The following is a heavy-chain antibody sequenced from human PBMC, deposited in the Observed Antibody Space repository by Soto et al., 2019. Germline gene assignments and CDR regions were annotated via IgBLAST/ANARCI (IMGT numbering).Heavy chain of an antibody. V-gene: IGHV6-1*01. Sequence: SQTLSLTCAISGDSVSSNSAAWNWIRQSPSGGLEWLGRTYYRSKWYNDYAVSVKSRITINPDTSKNQFSLKLSSVTAADTAVYYCARHAFGNDFWSGYYTGGMGVWGQGTTVTVSS. CDR1: GDSVSSNSAA. CDR3: ARHAFGNDFWSGYYTGGMGV. J-gene: IGHJ6*02. D-gene: IGHD3-3*01. CDR2: TYYRSKWYN.